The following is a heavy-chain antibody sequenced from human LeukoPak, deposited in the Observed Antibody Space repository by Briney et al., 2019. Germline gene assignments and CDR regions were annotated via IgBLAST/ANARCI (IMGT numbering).Heavy chain of an antibody. CDR1: GGSISSYY. Sequence: SETLSLTCTVSGGSISSYYWSWIRQPPGKGLEWIGYIYYSGSTNYNPSPKSRVTISVDTSKNQFSLKLSSVTAADTAVYYCARSDFWSGYHYWSFDLWGRGTRVTVSS. CDR2: IYYSGST. J-gene: IGHJ2*01. CDR3: ARSDFWSGYHYWSFDL. V-gene: IGHV4-59*01. D-gene: IGHD3-3*01.